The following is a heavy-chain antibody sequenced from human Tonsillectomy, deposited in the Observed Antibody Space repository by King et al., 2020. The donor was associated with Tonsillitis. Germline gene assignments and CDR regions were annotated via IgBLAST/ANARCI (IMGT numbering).Heavy chain of an antibody. CDR1: GGSISSSNYY. V-gene: IGHV4-39*07. J-gene: IGHJ4*02. D-gene: IGHD3-10*01. Sequence: QLQESGPGLMKPSETLSLTCTVSGGSISSSNYYWGWIRQPPGKGLEWIGSIYYSGSTYYNPSLKSRVTISVDTSKNQFSLNLRSVTAADTAVYYCARLRDFSHTPHYFDYWGQGTLVTVSS. CDR3: ARLRDFSHTPHYFDY. CDR2: IYYSGST.